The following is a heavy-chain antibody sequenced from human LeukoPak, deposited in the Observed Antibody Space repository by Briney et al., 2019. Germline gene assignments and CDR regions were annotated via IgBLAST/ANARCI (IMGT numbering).Heavy chain of an antibody. CDR1: GFTVSSNY. Sequence: GGSLRLSCAASGFTVSSNYMSWVRQAPGKGLEWVSVIYSGGSTYYADSVKGRFTISRDNSKNTLYLQMNSLRAEDTAVYYCAKTLTMVPDDAFDIWGQGTMVTVSS. J-gene: IGHJ3*02. CDR3: AKTLTMVPDDAFDI. V-gene: IGHV3-66*01. CDR2: IYSGGST. D-gene: IGHD3-10*01.